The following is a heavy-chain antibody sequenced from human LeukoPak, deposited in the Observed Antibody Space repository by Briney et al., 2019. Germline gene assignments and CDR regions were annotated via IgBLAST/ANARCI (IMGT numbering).Heavy chain of an antibody. CDR1: GFTFSSYA. Sequence: GGSLRLSCAASGFTFSSYAMHWVRQAPGKGLEWVAVISYDGSNKYYADSVKGRFTISRDNSKNTLYLQMNSLRAEDTAVYYCARDLGPNDLEWLFIDYWGQGTLVTVSS. CDR2: ISYDGSNK. V-gene: IGHV3-30-3*01. D-gene: IGHD3-3*01. CDR3: ARDLGPNDLEWLFIDY. J-gene: IGHJ4*02.